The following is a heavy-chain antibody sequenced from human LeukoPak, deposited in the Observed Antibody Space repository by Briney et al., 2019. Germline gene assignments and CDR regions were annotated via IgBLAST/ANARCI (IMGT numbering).Heavy chain of an antibody. D-gene: IGHD6-19*01. CDR3: AKGLEQWLVLAAFDI. CDR1: GFTFSSYA. CDR2: ISGSGGST. V-gene: IGHV3-23*01. Sequence: PGGSLRLSCAASGFTFSSYAMGWVRQAPGKGLEWVSAISGSGGSTYYADSVKGRFTISRDNSKNTLYLQMNSLRAEDTAVYYCAKGLEQWLVLAAFDIWGQGTMVTVSS. J-gene: IGHJ3*02.